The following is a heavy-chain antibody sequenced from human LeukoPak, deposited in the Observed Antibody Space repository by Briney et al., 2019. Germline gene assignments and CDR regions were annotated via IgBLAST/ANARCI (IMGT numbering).Heavy chain of an antibody. CDR3: AKDVTMVRGVTMRSLNY. Sequence: GGSLRLSCAASGFTFSSYWMSWVRQAPGKGLEWVSAISGSGGSTYYADSVKGRFTISRDNSKNTLYLQMNSLRAEDTAVYYCAKDVTMVRGVTMRSLNYWGQGTLVTVSS. V-gene: IGHV3-23*01. CDR2: ISGSGGST. D-gene: IGHD3-10*01. CDR1: GFTFSSYW. J-gene: IGHJ4*02.